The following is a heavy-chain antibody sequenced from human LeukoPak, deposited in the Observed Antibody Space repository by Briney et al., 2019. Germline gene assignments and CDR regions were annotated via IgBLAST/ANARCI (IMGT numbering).Heavy chain of an antibody. J-gene: IGHJ4*02. D-gene: IGHD3-22*01. Sequence: GGSLRLSCAASGFTFSDYYMSWIRQAPGKGLEWVSYISSSGSTIDYADSVKGRFTISRDNAKNSLYLQMNSLRAEDTAVYYCARTRRRSYDSSGYYFDYWGQGTLVTVSS. V-gene: IGHV3-11*01. CDR3: ARTRRRSYDSSGYYFDY. CDR1: GFTFSDYY. CDR2: ISSSGSTI.